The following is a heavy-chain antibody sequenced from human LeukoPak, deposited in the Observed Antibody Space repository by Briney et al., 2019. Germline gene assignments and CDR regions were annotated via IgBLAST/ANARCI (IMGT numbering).Heavy chain of an antibody. CDR2: ISSSGSTI. CDR1: GFTFSSYE. Sequence: PGGSLRLSCAASGFTFSSYEMNWVRQAPGKGLEWVSYISSSGSTIYYADSVKGRFTISRDNAKNSLYLQMNSLRAEDTAVYYCARDPRRGGYYDSSGYPNWYFDLWGRGTLVTVSS. CDR3: ARDPRRGGYYDSSGYPNWYFDL. J-gene: IGHJ2*01. D-gene: IGHD3-22*01. V-gene: IGHV3-48*03.